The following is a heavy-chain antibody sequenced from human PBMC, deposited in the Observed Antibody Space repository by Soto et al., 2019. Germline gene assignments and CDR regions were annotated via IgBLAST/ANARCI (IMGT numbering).Heavy chain of an antibody. V-gene: IGHV1-18*01. CDR1: GYSFTSYG. Sequence: QGQLVQSGVEVKKTGASVKVSCKTSGYSFTSYGISWVRQAPGQGLEGVGWIPAYNGNTNYAQKFQRRLTMTTDTYTITVYMELRRLRPDDTAVYYCARDNACSVVYCGQGTVVTVSS. J-gene: IGHJ4*02. D-gene: IGHD3-10*02. CDR3: ARDNACSVVY. CDR2: IPAYNGNT.